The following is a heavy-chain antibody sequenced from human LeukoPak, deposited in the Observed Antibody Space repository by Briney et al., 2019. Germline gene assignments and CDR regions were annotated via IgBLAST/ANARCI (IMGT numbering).Heavy chain of an antibody. Sequence: GGSLRLSCAGSGFIVSSNYMSWVRQAAGKGLEWVSVIYGSSRTYYADSVKGRFTISRDNSKNTVYLQMDSLRAEDTAVYYCARDLHKYYDFWSGSGSLFDYWGQGTLVTVSS. D-gene: IGHD3-3*01. CDR3: ARDLHKYYDFWSGSGSLFDY. V-gene: IGHV3-66*01. J-gene: IGHJ4*02. CDR2: IYGSSRT. CDR1: GFIVSSNY.